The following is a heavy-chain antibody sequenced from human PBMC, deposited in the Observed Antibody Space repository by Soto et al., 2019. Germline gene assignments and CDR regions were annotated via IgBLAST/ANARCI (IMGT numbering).Heavy chain of an antibody. Sequence: QVQLVESGGGVVQPGRSLRLSCAASGFAFSAYGMHWVRQAPGKGLEWVAMIYYDGSNKYYADSVKGRFTISRDNSKNTLYLQMSSLRAEDTALYYCARVGGTVTDDYWGQGTLVTVSS. CDR3: ARVGGTVTDDY. D-gene: IGHD4-17*01. V-gene: IGHV3-33*01. CDR1: GFAFSAYG. J-gene: IGHJ4*02. CDR2: IYYDGSNK.